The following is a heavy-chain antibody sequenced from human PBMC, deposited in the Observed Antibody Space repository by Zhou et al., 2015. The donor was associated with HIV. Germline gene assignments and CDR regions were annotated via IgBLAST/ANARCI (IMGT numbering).Heavy chain of an antibody. D-gene: IGHD3-10*01. CDR2: IIPIFGTE. V-gene: IGHV1-69*06. CDR1: GGTFSTYA. J-gene: IGHJ6*02. Sequence: QVQLVQSGAEVKKPGSSVKVSCKASGGTFSTYAFSWVRQAPGQGLEWMGGIIPIFGTENYAQKFQGRVTITADKSTSTAYMELSSLRSEDTAVYYCARGAATSFGYYNGMDVWGQGTTVTVSS. CDR3: ARGAATSFGYYNGMDV.